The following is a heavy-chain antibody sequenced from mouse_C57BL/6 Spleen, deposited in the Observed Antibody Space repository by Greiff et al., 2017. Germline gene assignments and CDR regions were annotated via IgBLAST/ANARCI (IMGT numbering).Heavy chain of an antibody. CDR3: ARGGIYYYAMDY. V-gene: IGHV5-17*01. CDR2: ISSGSSTI. Sequence: EVKLMESGGGLVKPGGSLKLSCAASGFTFSDYGMHWVRQAPEKGLEWVAYISSGSSTIYYADTVKGRFTISRDNAKNTLFLQMTSLRSEDTAMYYCARGGIYYYAMDYWGQGTSVTVSS. J-gene: IGHJ4*01. CDR1: GFTFSDYG.